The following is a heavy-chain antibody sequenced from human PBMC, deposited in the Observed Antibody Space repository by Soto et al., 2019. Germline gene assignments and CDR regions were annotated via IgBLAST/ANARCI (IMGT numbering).Heavy chain of an antibody. CDR2: IYPGDSDT. Sequence: PGESLKISCKGSGYSFTSYWIGWVRQMPGKGLEWMGIIYPGDSDTRYSPSFQGQVTISADKSISTAYLQWSSLKASDTAMYYCATAKYYYDSSGYPPMAFDIWGQGTMVTVS. D-gene: IGHD3-22*01. CDR3: ATAKYYYDSSGYPPMAFDI. J-gene: IGHJ3*02. CDR1: GYSFTSYW. V-gene: IGHV5-51*01.